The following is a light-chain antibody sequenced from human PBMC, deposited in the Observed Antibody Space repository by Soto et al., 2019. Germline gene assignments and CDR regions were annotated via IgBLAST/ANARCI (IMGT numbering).Light chain of an antibody. V-gene: IGLV1-44*01. CDR3: AAWDDSLNGYV. J-gene: IGLJ1*01. CDR2: SIN. CDR1: NSNIRSNT. Sequence: QSALTQPPSASGTPGQRVTISCSGSNSNIRSNTVTWYQQRPGTAPKLLIYSINQRPSGVPDRFSGSKSDTSASLAISGLQSEDEADYYCAAWDDSLNGYVFGTGTKVTVL.